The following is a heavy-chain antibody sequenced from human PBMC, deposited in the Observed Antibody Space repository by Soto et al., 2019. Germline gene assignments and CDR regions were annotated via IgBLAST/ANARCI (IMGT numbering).Heavy chain of an antibody. CDR1: GYDFNTNW. CDR3: ARLPRDCNKTSCYYADH. D-gene: IGHD3-3*01. Sequence: GESLKISCRGSGYDFNTNWFGWVRQLPGRGLEWVGIMYPGDSDTRYNPSLQGHVTLSVDVTVSTAFLQWRSLETSDTGMYFCARLPRDCNKTSCYYADHWGQGTQVTLS. V-gene: IGHV5-51*01. CDR2: MYPGDSDT. J-gene: IGHJ4*02.